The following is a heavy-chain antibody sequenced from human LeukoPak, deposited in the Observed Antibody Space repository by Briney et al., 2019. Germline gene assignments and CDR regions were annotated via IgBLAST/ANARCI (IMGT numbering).Heavy chain of an antibody. D-gene: IGHD3-10*01. V-gene: IGHV4-61*02. CDR2: IYTSGST. CDR1: GGSISSGSYY. J-gene: IGHJ4*02. CDR3: ASAYYYGSGSYYNELAY. Sequence: SETLSLTCTVSGGSISSGSYYWSWIRQPAGKGLEWIGRIYTSGSTNYNPSLKSRVTISVDTSKNQFSLKLSSVTAADTAVYYRASAYYYGSGSYYNELAYWGQGTLVTVSS.